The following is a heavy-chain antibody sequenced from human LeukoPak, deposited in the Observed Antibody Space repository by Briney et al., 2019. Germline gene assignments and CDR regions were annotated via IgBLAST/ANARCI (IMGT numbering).Heavy chain of an antibody. CDR2: IKQDGSEK. J-gene: IGHJ4*02. V-gene: IGHV3-7*05. D-gene: IGHD3-3*01. CDR1: GLTFSSYW. Sequence: PGGSLRLSCAASGLTFSSYWMSWVRQAPGKGLEWVANIKQDGSEKYYVDSVKGRFTISRDNAKNSLYLQMNSLRAEDTAVYYCARDRPENYDFWSGYYYWGQGTLVTVSS. CDR3: ARDRPENYDFWSGYYY.